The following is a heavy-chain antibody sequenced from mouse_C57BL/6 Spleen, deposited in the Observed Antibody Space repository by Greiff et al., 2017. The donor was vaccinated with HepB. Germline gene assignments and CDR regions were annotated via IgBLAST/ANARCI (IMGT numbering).Heavy chain of an antibody. J-gene: IGHJ4*01. CDR2: INPNYGTT. CDR1: GYSFTDDN. V-gene: IGHV1-39*01. Sequence: EVKLVESGPELVKPGASVKISCKASGYSFTDDNMNWVKQSNGKSLEWIGVINPNYGTTSYNQKFKGKATLTVDQSSSKAYMQLNSLTSEDSAVYYCASSGTMVTTGYAMDYWGQGTSVTVSS. D-gene: IGHD2-2*01. CDR3: ASSGTMVTTGYAMDY.